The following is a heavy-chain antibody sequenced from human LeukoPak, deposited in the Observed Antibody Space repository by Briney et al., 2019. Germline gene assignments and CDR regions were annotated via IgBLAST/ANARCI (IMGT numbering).Heavy chain of an antibody. Sequence: SETLSLTCAVYGGSFSGYYWSWIRQPPGKGLEWIGEINHSGSTNYNPSLKSRVTTSVDTSKNQFSLKLSSVTAADTAVYYCARELTGAIDIWGQGTMVTVSS. D-gene: IGHD1-14*01. V-gene: IGHV4-34*01. J-gene: IGHJ3*02. CDR1: GGSFSGYY. CDR2: INHSGST. CDR3: ARELTGAIDI.